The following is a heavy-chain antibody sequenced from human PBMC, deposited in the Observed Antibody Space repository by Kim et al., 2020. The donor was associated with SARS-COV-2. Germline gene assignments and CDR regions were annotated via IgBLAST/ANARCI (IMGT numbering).Heavy chain of an antibody. CDR2: ISRDAKAV. CDR3: AKQRMALVHDY. Sequence: GGSLRLSCVVSGFLITDYSIHWVRQAPGQGLEWLSVISRDAKAVNYADTVRGRFAMSRDISKNTVYLHLNTLRSEDTAVYYCAKQRMALVHDYCGQGTL. D-gene: IGHD2-8*01. CDR1: GFLITDYS. J-gene: IGHJ4*02. V-gene: IGHV3-30*18.